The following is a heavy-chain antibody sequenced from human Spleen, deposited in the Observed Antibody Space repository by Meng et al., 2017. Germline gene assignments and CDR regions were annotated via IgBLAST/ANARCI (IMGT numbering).Heavy chain of an antibody. V-gene: IGHV3-48*03. CDR1: GFTFSSYE. Sequence: GGSLRLSCAASGFTFSSYEMNWVRQAPGKGLEWVSYISSSGSTIYYVDSVKDRFTISRDNSKNTLYLQMNSLRAEDTAVYYCATPPPHYCTNGVCHSRFDYWGQGTLVTVSS. CDR3: ATPPPHYCTNGVCHSRFDY. D-gene: IGHD2-8*01. CDR2: ISSSGSTI. J-gene: IGHJ4*02.